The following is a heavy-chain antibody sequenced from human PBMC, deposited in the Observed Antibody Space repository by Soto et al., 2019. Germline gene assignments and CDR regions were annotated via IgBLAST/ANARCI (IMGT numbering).Heavy chain of an antibody. CDR3: AREGPYYYDSSGYPSRAYYFDY. D-gene: IGHD3-22*01. V-gene: IGHV1-2*02. CDR2: INPNSGGT. Sequence: QVQLVQSGAEVKKPGASVKVSCKASGYTFTGYYMHWVRQAPGQGLEWMGWINPNSGGTNYAQKFQGRVTMTRDTSISTDYMELSRLRSDDTAVYYCAREGPYYYDSSGYPSRAYYFDYWGQGTLVTVSS. CDR1: GYTFTGYY. J-gene: IGHJ4*02.